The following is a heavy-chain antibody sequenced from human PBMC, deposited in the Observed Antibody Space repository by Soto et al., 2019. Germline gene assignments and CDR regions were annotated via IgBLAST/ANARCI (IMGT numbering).Heavy chain of an antibody. CDR2: VSYTGST. Sequence: QVHLQESGPGLVKPSQTLSLACSVSGESITSLGYYWTWVRQPPGKGLEWIGFVSYTGSTFYNSALRSRVTISRQPSQNPFFLDVKSVTVADTAMYFCTRGDSWGQGVLVTVSS. V-gene: IGHV4-31*03. J-gene: IGHJ5*01. CDR3: TRGDS. CDR1: GESITSLGYY.